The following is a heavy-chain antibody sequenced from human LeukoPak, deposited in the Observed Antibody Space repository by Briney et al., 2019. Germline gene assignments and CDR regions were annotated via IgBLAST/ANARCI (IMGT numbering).Heavy chain of an antibody. CDR1: GFTFSSYW. V-gene: IGHV3-7*01. CDR2: IKQDGSKK. Sequence: PGGSLRLSCTASGFTFSSYWMTWVRQAPGKGLEWVANIKQDGSKKNYVDSVKGRFTISRDNTNNLLYLQMNSLRVEDTAVYYCAKQILVAGPYYFDYWGQGTLVTVSS. D-gene: IGHD6-19*01. J-gene: IGHJ4*02. CDR3: AKQILVAGPYYFDY.